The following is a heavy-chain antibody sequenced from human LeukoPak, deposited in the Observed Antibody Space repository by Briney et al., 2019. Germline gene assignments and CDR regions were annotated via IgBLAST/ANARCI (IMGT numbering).Heavy chain of an antibody. J-gene: IGHJ4*01. CDR3: AKGILGVQYLGYFDY. CDR1: GFTFSSYA. D-gene: IGHD3-9*01. Sequence: QTGGSLRLSCAASGFTFSSYAMHWVRQAPGKGLEWVAVISYDGSNKYYADSVKGRFTISRDNSKNTLYLQMNSLRAEDTAVYYCAKGILGVQYLGYFDYWGHGNLVTVSS. V-gene: IGHV3-30*04. CDR2: ISYDGSNK.